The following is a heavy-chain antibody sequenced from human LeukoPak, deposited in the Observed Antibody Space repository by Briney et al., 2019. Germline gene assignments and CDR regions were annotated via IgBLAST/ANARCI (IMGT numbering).Heavy chain of an antibody. CDR1: GGSISSTNW. Sequence: SETLSLTCAVSGGSISSTNWWGWVRQPPGKGLEWIGEIYQSGNSNYSPSLESRVTISVDKSKNQFSLRLTSVTAADTAVYYCTGSTSYVSGSYYNSGMDVWGQGTTVTVSS. CDR3: TGSTSYVSGSYYNSGMDV. CDR2: IYQSGNS. J-gene: IGHJ6*02. V-gene: IGHV4-4*02. D-gene: IGHD3-10*01.